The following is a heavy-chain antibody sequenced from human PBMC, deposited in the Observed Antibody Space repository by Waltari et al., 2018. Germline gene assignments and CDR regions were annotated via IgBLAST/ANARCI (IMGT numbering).Heavy chain of an antibody. CDR3: ARDFSSGWVSFYYGMDV. CDR1: GGSISSYH. J-gene: IGHJ6*02. Sequence: QVQLQESGPGLVKPSETLSLPCTVSGGSISSYHWSVLRQPAGTGLEWIGRIDTSGRTNYHPSLKIRVTMSVDTSKNQFSLKLSSVTAADTAVYYCARDFSSGWVSFYYGMDVWGQGTTVTVSS. CDR2: IDTSGRT. V-gene: IGHV4-4*07. D-gene: IGHD6-19*01.